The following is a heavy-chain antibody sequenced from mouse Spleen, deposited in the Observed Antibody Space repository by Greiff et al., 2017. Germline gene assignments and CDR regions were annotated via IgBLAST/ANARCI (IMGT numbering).Heavy chain of an antibody. D-gene: IGHD2-13*01. Sequence: VQLQQSGPELVKPGDSVKISCKASGYSFTGYFMNWVMQSHGKSLEWIGRINPYNGDTFYNQKFKGKATLTVDKSSSTAHMELRSLTSEDSAVYYCARDGGDGYAMDYWGQGTSVTVSS. CDR3: ARDGGDGYAMDY. J-gene: IGHJ4*01. CDR2: INPYNGDT. V-gene: IGHV1-20*01. CDR1: GYSFTGYF.